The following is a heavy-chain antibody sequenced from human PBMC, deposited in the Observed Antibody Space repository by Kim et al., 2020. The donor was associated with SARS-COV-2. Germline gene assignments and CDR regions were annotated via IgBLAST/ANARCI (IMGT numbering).Heavy chain of an antibody. J-gene: IGHJ4*02. Sequence: GGSLRLSCAASGFTFSSYGMHWVRQAPGKGLEWVAVISYDGSNKYYADSVKGRFTISRDNSKNTLYLQMNSLRAEDTAVYYCAKFSGSSDGVDYWGQGTLVTVSS. CDR1: GFTFSSYG. CDR3: AKFSGSSDGVDY. D-gene: IGHD3-3*01. V-gene: IGHV3-30*18. CDR2: ISYDGSNK.